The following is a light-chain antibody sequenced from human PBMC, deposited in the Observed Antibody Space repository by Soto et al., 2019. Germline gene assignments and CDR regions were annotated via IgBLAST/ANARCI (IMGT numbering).Light chain of an antibody. V-gene: IGKV3-20*01. CDR3: QQYDTLPRT. J-gene: IGKJ1*01. Sequence: EIVLTQSTGTLSLSPGERATLSCRASHTISSSYLAWYQQKPGQAPRLLIYSISSRASGIPDRFRGSGSGTDFTLTITRPEPEDSAVYYCQQYDTLPRTFGQGTKVEIK. CDR1: HTISSSY. CDR2: SIS.